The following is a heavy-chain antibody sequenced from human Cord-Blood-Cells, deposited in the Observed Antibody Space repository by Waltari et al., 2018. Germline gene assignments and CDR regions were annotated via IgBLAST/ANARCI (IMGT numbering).Heavy chain of an antibody. D-gene: IGHD5-18*01. V-gene: IGHV4-59*01. CDR3: ARGGTAMVIDY. CDR2: IYYSGST. CDR1: GGSISSYY. J-gene: IGHJ4*02. Sequence: QVQLQESGPGLVKPSETLYLTCTVSGGSISSYYWSWIRQPPGKGLEWIGYIYYSGSTNYNPSLKSRVTISVDTSKNQFSLKLSSVTAADTAVYYCARGGTAMVIDYWGQGTLVTVSS.